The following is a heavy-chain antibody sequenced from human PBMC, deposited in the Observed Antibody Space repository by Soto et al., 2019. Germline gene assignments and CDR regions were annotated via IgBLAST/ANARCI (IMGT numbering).Heavy chain of an antibody. CDR1: GGSISSGDYY. CDR3: ARAGRLMVAASYFDY. V-gene: IGHV4-30-4*01. J-gene: IGHJ4*02. CDR2: IYYSGST. Sequence: PSETQSLTCTVSGGSISSGDYYWSWIRQPPGKGLEWIGYIYYSGSTYYNPSLKSRVTISVDTSKNQFSLKLSAVTAADTAVYYCARAGRLMVAASYFDYWGQGTLVTVSS. D-gene: IGHD2-15*01.